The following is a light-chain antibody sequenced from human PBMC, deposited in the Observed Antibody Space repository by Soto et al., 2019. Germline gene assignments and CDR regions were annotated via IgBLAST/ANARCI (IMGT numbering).Light chain of an antibody. CDR1: SSDVGGYNY. CDR2: EVN. V-gene: IGLV2-8*01. J-gene: IGLJ1*01. CDR3: SSYAGSSNV. Sequence: QSVLTQPPSASGSPGQSVAISCTGTSSDVGGYNYVSWYQQHPGKAPKLMIYEVNKRPSGVPDRFSGSKSGKTASLTVSGLQAEDDADYYCSSYAGSSNVFGTGSKVTVL.